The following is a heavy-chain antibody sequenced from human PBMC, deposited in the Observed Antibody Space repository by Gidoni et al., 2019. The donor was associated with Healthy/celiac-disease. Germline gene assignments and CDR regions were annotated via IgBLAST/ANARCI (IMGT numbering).Heavy chain of an antibody. Sequence: QLQLQESGPGLVKPSETLSLTCTVSGGSISSSSYYWGWIRQPPGKGLEWIGSIYYSGSTYYNPSLKSRVTISVDTSKNQFSLKLSSVTTADTAVYYCARSSASSGYYQYYFDYWGQGTLVTVSS. J-gene: IGHJ4*02. D-gene: IGHD3-22*01. V-gene: IGHV4-39*01. CDR3: ARSSASSGYYQYYFDY. CDR1: GGSISSSSYY. CDR2: IYYSGST.